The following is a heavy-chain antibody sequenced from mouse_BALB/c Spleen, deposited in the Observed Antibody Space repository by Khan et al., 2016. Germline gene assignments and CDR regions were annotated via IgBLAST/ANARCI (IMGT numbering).Heavy chain of an antibody. D-gene: IGHD2-13*01. CDR1: GYTFSSYA. V-gene: IGHV5-6-5*01. Sequence: EVELVESGGGLVKPGGSLKLSCAASGYTFSSYAMSWVRQTPEKRLEWVASISSGGSTYYPDSVKGRLTNPRDNARNILYLQMSSLRSEDTAVYYCARGGHYYFDYWGQGTTLTVSS. CDR2: ISSGGST. CDR3: ARGGHYYFDY. J-gene: IGHJ2*01.